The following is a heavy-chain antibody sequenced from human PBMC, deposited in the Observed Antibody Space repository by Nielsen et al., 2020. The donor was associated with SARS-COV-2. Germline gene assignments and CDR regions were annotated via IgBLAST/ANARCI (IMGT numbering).Heavy chain of an antibody. CDR1: GFTFSSYA. V-gene: IGHV3-23*01. D-gene: IGHD2-8*01. Sequence: GESLKISCAASGFTFSSYAMSWVRQAPGKGLEWVSAISGSGGSIYYADSVKGRFTISRDNAKNSLYLQMNSLRAEDTAVYYCAREAHKIVLMVYAPHGFDPWGQGTLVTVSS. J-gene: IGHJ5*02. CDR3: AREAHKIVLMVYAPHGFDP. CDR2: ISGSGGSI.